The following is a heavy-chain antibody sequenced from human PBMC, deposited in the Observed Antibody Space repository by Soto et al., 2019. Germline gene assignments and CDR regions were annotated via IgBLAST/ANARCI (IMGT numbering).Heavy chain of an antibody. Sequence: SVKVSCKASGGTFSSYAISWVRQAPGQGLEWKGGIIPIFGTANYAQKFQGRVTITADESTSTAYMELSSLRSEDTAVYYCASCSGGSCYSQLWGQGTLVTVSS. CDR1: GGTFSSYA. CDR2: IIPIFGTA. V-gene: IGHV1-69*13. J-gene: IGHJ4*02. D-gene: IGHD2-15*01. CDR3: ASCSGGSCYSQL.